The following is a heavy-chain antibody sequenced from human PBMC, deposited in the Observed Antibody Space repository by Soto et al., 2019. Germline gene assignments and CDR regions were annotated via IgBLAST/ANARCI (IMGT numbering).Heavy chain of an antibody. CDR2: IKQDGSEK. J-gene: IGHJ6*02. V-gene: IGHV3-7*01. CDR1: GLIFRSYS. Sequence: PGGYLRHACAARGLIFRSYSMHWARQATGKGLEWVATIKQDGSEKYYVDSVRVRFTISRDNAKNSPYLQKESLGDADMSVYDSVVVGRDTYGVDVWGQGTTVTVSS. CDR3: VVVGRDTYGVDV. D-gene: IGHD5-18*01.